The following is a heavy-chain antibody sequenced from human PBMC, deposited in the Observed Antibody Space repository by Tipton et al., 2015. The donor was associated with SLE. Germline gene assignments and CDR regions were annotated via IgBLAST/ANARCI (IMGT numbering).Heavy chain of an antibody. CDR2: INPNSGGT. J-gene: IGHJ2*01. CDR3: ARGSIAVAGSRYFDR. V-gene: IGHV1-2*02. D-gene: IGHD6-19*01. Sequence: QLVQSGAEVKKPGASVKVSCKASGYTFTGYYMHWVRQAPGQGLEWMGWINPNSGGTNYAQKFQGRVTMTRDTSISTAYMERSRLRSDDPAVYYCARGSIAVAGSRYFDRWGRATRVTVSS. CDR1: GYTFTGYY.